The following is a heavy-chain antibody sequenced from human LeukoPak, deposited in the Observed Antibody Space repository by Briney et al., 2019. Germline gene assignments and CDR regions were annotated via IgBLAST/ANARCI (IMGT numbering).Heavy chain of an antibody. Sequence: GGSLRLSCAASGFTFSSYSMNWVRQAPGKGLEWVSSISSSSSYIYYADSVKGRFTISRDNAKNSLYLQMNSLRAEDTAVYYCARDQYYGLYYFDYWGQGTLVTVSS. CDR2: ISSSSSYI. V-gene: IGHV3-21*01. D-gene: IGHD3-10*01. J-gene: IGHJ4*02. CDR1: GFTFSSYS. CDR3: ARDQYYGLYYFDY.